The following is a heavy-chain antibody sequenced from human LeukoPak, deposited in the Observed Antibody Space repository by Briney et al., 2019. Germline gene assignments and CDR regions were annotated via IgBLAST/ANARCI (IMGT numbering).Heavy chain of an antibody. CDR1: GGTFSSYA. J-gene: IGHJ6*02. Sequence: SVKVSCKASGGTFSSYAISWVRQAPGQGLEWMGRIIPILGIANYAQKFQGRVTITADKSTSTAYMELSSLRSEDTAVYYCARESGATTYYYYGMDVWGQGTTVTVSS. D-gene: IGHD4-11*01. V-gene: IGHV1-69*04. CDR3: ARESGATTYYYYGMDV. CDR2: IIPILGIA.